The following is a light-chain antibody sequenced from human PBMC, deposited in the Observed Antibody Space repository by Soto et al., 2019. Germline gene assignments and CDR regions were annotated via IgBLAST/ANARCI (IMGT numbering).Light chain of an antibody. CDR2: WAY. J-gene: IGKJ1*01. CDR1: QSVLYSSNNKNY. CDR3: QQYYATPVA. Sequence: DIVMTQSPDSLAVSLGERATINCKSSQSVLYSSNNKNYLAWFQQKPGQPPKLLIYWAYTRESGVPDRFSGGGSGTDFTLTISSRQAEDVAVYYCQQYYATPVAFGQGTKVEIK. V-gene: IGKV4-1*01.